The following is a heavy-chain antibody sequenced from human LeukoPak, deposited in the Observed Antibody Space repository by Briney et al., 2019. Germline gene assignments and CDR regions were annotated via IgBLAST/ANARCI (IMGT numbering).Heavy chain of an antibody. CDR3: ANTKGDCSGGSCYSGIFDY. J-gene: IGHJ4*02. Sequence: SGTLSLTCAVSGGSISSSNWWSWVRQPPGKGLEWIGEIYHSGSTNYNPSLKSRVTISGDTSKNQFSLQLSSVTAADTAVYYCANTKGDCSGGSCYSGIFDYWGQGILVTVSS. CDR1: GGSISSSNW. V-gene: IGHV4-4*02. CDR2: IYHSGST. D-gene: IGHD2-15*01.